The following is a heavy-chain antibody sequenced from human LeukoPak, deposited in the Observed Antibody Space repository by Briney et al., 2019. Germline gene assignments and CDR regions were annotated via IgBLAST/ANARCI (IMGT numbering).Heavy chain of an antibody. CDR2: ISSNNTYI. V-gene: IGHV3-21*01. CDR1: GFTFSSYS. J-gene: IGHJ4*02. Sequence: GGSLRLSCAASGFTFSSYSMNWVRQAPGKGLEWVSSISSNNTYIYYADSVRGRFTISRDNAKNSLYLQMNSLSAEDTAIYYCARSGNYFDYWGQGTLVTVSS. D-gene: IGHD1-1*01. CDR3: ARSGNYFDY.